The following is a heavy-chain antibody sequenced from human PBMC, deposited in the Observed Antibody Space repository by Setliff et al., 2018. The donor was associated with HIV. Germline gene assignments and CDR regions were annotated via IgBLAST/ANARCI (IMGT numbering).Heavy chain of an antibody. J-gene: IGHJ3*02. V-gene: IGHV3-7*01. D-gene: IGHD3-16*01. CDR3: ARDGRFASGAKFDAFDI. CDR2: INEDGSEK. Sequence: GGSLRLSCAASGFTFSSYWMTWVRQAPGKGLDWVANINEDGSEKYYVDSVKGRFTISRDNAKNSLYLQMNSPRAEDTAVYYCARDGRFASGAKFDAFDIWGQGTMVTVSS. CDR1: GFTFSSYW.